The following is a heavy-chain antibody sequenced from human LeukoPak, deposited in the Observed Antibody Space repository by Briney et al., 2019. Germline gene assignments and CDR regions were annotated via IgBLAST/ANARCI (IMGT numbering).Heavy chain of an antibody. D-gene: IGHD6-6*01. CDR3: ARAIGRSAAHFDY. CDR1: GFTFSDYY. Sequence: GGSLRLSCAASGFTFSDYYMSWIRQAPGKGLEWVSYITGGGSTIYYADSVKGRFTISRDNAKNSLYLQMNSLRAEDTAVYYCARAIGRSAAHFDYWGQGTPVTVSS. J-gene: IGHJ4*02. CDR2: ITGGGSTI. V-gene: IGHV3-11*04.